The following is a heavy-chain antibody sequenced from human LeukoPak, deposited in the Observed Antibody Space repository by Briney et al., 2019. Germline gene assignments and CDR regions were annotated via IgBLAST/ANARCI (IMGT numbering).Heavy chain of an antibody. CDR1: GGSISSGSYY. Sequence: SQTLSLTCTVSGGSISSGSYYWSWIRQPAGKGLEWIGRIYTSGSTNYNPSLKSRVTISVDTSKNQFSLKLSSVTAADTAVHYCARAEGYDFWSGYFRFGSFDYWGQGTLVTVSS. V-gene: IGHV4-61*02. D-gene: IGHD3-3*01. CDR2: IYTSGST. CDR3: ARAEGYDFWSGYFRFGSFDY. J-gene: IGHJ4*02.